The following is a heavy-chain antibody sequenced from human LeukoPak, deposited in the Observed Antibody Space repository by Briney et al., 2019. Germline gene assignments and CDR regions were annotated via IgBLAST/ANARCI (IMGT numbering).Heavy chain of an antibody. J-gene: IGHJ6*03. V-gene: IGHV1-69*06. CDR1: GYIFTNYG. CDR3: ARAHGDYGHYYYYYMDV. CDR2: IIPIFGTA. D-gene: IGHD4-17*01. Sequence: EASVKVSCKASGYIFTNYGISWVRQAPGQGLEWMGGIIPIFGTANYAQKFQGRVTITADKSTSTAYMELSSLRSEDTAVYYCARAHGDYGHYYYYYMDVWGKGTTVTVSS.